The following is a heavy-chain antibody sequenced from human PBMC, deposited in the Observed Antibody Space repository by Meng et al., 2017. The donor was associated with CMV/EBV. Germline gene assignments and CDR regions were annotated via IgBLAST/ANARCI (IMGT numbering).Heavy chain of an antibody. Sequence: SETLSLICTVSGGSISSYYWSWIRQPPGKGLEWIGYIYYSGSTNYNPSLKSRVTISVDTSKNQFSLKLSSVTAADTAVYYCASGKYYYGSGSYYNPYYWGQGTLVTVSS. CDR2: IYYSGST. CDR1: GGSISSYY. CDR3: ASGKYYYGSGSYYNPYY. J-gene: IGHJ4*02. V-gene: IGHV4-59*01. D-gene: IGHD3-10*01.